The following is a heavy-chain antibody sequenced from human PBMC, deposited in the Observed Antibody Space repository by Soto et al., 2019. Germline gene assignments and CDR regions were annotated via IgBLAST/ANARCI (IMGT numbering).Heavy chain of an antibody. CDR2: IYYSGST. V-gene: IGHV4-30-4*08. D-gene: IGHD6-13*01. CDR1: GGSISSGGYY. CDR3: ARERPDGSRLDP. J-gene: IGHJ5*02. Sequence: SETLSLTCTVSGGSISSGGYYWSWIRQYPGKGLEWIGYIYYSGSTYYNPSLKSRVTISVDTSKNQFSLKLSSVTAADTAVYYCARERPDGSRLDPWGQGTLVTVSS.